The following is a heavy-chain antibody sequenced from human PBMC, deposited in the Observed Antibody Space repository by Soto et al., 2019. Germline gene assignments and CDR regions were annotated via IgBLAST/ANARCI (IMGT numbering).Heavy chain of an antibody. CDR3: ARDGGPGGWNPNWFDP. CDR1: GASITTKY. CDR2: IYVSGAT. V-gene: IGHV4-4*07. J-gene: IGHJ5*02. D-gene: IGHD6-19*01. Sequence: QVQLQESGPGLVKPSETLSLICSVSGASITTKYWNWIRQPAGKGLEWIGRIYVSGATSYNPSLKSRVTMSVDPSKNQFSLKLKSVTAADTAVYYCARDGGPGGWNPNWFDPWGQGILVTVSS.